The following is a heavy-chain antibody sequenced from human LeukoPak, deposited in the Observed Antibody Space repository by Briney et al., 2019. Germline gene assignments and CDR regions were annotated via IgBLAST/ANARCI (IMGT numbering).Heavy chain of an antibody. CDR3: ARDASAYSSSSLTWFDP. Sequence: SETLSLTCTVSGYSIISGYHWGWIRQPPGKGLEWIGSIYRDGSTLDSPSFKSRVTISVDTSRNQFHLTLNSVTAADSAVYFCARDASAYSSSSLTWFDPWGQGTLVTVSS. J-gene: IGHJ5*02. CDR2: IYRDGST. V-gene: IGHV4-38-2*02. D-gene: IGHD6-13*01. CDR1: GYSIISGYH.